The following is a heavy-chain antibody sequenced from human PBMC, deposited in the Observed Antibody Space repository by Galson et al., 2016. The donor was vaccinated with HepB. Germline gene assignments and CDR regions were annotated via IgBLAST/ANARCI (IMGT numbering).Heavy chain of an antibody. D-gene: IGHD3-3*01. J-gene: IGHJ4*02. CDR1: GGPFSGNY. CDR3: ARGPNYDFWIGYRGFSFDI. Sequence: ETLSLTCAVYGGPFSGNYWSWIRQPPGRGLEWIGEINYNGVATYNPSLKSRVTISVDTSKNQFSLNLNSVTAADTAVYYCARGPNYDFWIGYRGFSFDIWGQGTLVAVSS. CDR2: INYNGVA. V-gene: IGHV4-34*01.